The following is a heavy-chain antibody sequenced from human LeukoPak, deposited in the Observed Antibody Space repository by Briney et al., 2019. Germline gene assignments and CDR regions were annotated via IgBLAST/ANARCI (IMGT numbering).Heavy chain of an antibody. CDR1: GFTFSSYW. CDR2: IKQDGSEK. J-gene: IGHJ4*02. V-gene: IGHV3-7*03. D-gene: IGHD3-9*01. Sequence: GGSLRLSCAASGFTFSSYWMSWVRQAPGKGLEWVANIKQDGSEKYYVDSVKGRFTISRDNSKNTLYLQMNSLRAEDTAVYYCAKGPFPDSSLTIYYFDYWGQGTLVTVSS. CDR3: AKGPFPDSSLTIYYFDY.